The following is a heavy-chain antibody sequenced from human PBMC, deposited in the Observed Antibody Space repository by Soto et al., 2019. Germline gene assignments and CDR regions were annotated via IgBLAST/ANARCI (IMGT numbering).Heavy chain of an antibody. D-gene: IGHD7-27*01. CDR2: ISAYNGNT. CDR1: GYSFTTYG. V-gene: IGHV1-18*01. Sequence: QVQLVQSGGEVKKPGASVKVSCKTSGYSFTTYGISWVRQSPGQGLEWMGWISAYNGNTNYAQKLQGRVTITKDTSTSPAYMELWSLRSEDTAVYYCAMEGPALTYLYGMNVWGQGSTVIVSS. J-gene: IGHJ6*02. CDR3: AMEGPALTYLYGMNV.